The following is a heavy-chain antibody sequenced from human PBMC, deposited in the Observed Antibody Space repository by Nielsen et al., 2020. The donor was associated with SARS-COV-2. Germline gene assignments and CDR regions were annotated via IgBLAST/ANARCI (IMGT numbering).Heavy chain of an antibody. J-gene: IGHJ6*02. CDR2: INPNSGGT. CDR3: AREVYVSYDGSGYSYGMDV. CDR1: VYTFTGHY. D-gene: IGHD3-22*01. Sequence: ASVKVSCKASVYTFTGHYMHWVRQAPGQGLEWMGWINPNSGGTHYAQKSQGRVTMTRDTSISTAYMELSRLRSDDTAVYFCAREVYVSYDGSGYSYGMDVWGQGTTVTVSS. V-gene: IGHV1-2*02.